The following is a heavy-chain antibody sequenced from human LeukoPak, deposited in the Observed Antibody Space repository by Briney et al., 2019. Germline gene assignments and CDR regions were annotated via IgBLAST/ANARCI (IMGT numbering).Heavy chain of an antibody. CDR3: ARDSSGWNGDWFDP. D-gene: IGHD6-19*01. Sequence: SETLSLTCTVSGGSISSYYWTWIRQPPGKGLEWIGYIYYTGSTNYNPSLKSRVSISLDTSKNQFSLKLSSVTAADTAMYYCARDSSGWNGDWFDPWGQGTLVTVSS. CDR2: IYYTGST. CDR1: GGSISSYY. V-gene: IGHV4-59*01. J-gene: IGHJ5*02.